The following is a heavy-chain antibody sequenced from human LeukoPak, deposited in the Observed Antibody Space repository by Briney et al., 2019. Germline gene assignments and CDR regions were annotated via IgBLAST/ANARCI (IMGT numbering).Heavy chain of an antibody. CDR3: ATDVGQLWSPDN. J-gene: IGHJ4*02. Sequence: GGSLRLSCAASGFTFSDYYMSWIRQAPGKGLEWVSYISGSGNTIYYADSVKGRFTISRDNAKSSVYLHMNSLRADDTAVYYCATDVGQLWSPDNWGQGTLVTVSS. CDR1: GFTFSDYY. V-gene: IGHV3-11*01. D-gene: IGHD5-18*01. CDR2: ISGSGNTI.